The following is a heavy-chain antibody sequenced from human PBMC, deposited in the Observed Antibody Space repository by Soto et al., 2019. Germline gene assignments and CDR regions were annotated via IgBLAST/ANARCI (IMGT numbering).Heavy chain of an antibody. Sequence: SETLSLTCTVSGGSISSVGYYWSWISQHPGKGLEWIGYIYYSGSTYYNPSLKSRVTISVDTSKNQFSLKLSSVTAADTAVYYCARTSGGQHYYYYGMDVWGQGTTVTVSS. V-gene: IGHV4-31*03. CDR3: ARTSGGQHYYYYGMDV. D-gene: IGHD3-10*01. J-gene: IGHJ6*02. CDR2: IYYSGST. CDR1: GGSISSVGYY.